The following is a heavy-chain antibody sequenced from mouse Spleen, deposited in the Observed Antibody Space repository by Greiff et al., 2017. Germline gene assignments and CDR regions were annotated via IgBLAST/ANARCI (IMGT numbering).Heavy chain of an antibody. D-gene: IGHD4-1*01. V-gene: IGHV5-12*02. CDR2: ISNGGGST. CDR3: ARPLANWDGRFAY. Sequence: EVKLVESGGGLVQPGGSLKLSCATSGFTFSDYYMYWVRQTPEKRLEWVAYISNGGGSTYYPDTVKGRFTISRDNAKNTLYLQMSRLKSEDTAMYYCARPLANWDGRFAYWGQGTLVTVSA. J-gene: IGHJ3*01. CDR1: GFTFSDYY.